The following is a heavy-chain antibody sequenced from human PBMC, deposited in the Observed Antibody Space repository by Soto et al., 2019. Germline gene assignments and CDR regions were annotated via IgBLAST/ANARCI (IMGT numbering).Heavy chain of an antibody. D-gene: IGHD2-8*01. Sequence: GGSLRLSCAASGFTFSDSSIHWVRQASGKGLEWVGRIGSKANSYATAYAASVIGKFTISRDDSKNTAYLQMNSLKTEDTAVYYCARVEKQRWSFVGSFDYWGQGTLVTLSS. V-gene: IGHV3-73*01. CDR1: GFTFSDSS. CDR2: IGSKANSYAT. CDR3: ARVEKQRWSFVGSFDY. J-gene: IGHJ4*02.